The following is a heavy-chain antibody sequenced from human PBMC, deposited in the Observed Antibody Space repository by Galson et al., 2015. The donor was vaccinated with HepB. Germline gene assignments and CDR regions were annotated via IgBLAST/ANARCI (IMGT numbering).Heavy chain of an antibody. D-gene: IGHD4-17*01. V-gene: IGHV1-18*01. CDR1: GYTFTSYG. Sequence: SVKVSCKASGYTFTSYGIGWVRQAPGQGLEWMGWISAYNGNTNYAQKLQGRVTMTTDTSTSTAYMELRSLRSDDTAVYYCARPLTTVTTPDYYYGMDVWGQGTTVTVSS. CDR2: ISAYNGNT. J-gene: IGHJ6*02. CDR3: ARPLTTVTTPDYYYGMDV.